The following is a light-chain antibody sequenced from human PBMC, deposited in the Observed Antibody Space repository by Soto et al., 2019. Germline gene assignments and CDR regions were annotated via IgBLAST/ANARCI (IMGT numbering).Light chain of an antibody. CDR3: YSYTTSTSYV. CDR2: EVT. CDR1: SSDVGGYNY. Sequence: QSALTQPASVSGSPGQSITISCTGTSSDVGGYNYVSWYQQHPGKAPKLMIYEVTKRPSGVSDRFSGSKSGNTASLTISGLQAEDEAHYYCYSYTTSTSYVFGTGTKLTVL. J-gene: IGLJ1*01. V-gene: IGLV2-14*01.